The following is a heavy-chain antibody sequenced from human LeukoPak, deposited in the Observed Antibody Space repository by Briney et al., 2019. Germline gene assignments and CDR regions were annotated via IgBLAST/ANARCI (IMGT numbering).Heavy chain of an antibody. V-gene: IGHV4-34*01. CDR1: GGSFSGYY. CDR3: ARVSSWYGNYFDY. J-gene: IGHJ4*02. CDR2: INHSGST. D-gene: IGHD6-13*01. Sequence: SETLSLTCAVYGGSFSGYYWSWIRQPPGKGLEWIGEINHSGSTNYNPSLESRVTISVDTSKNQFSLKLSSVTAADTAVYYCARVSSWYGNYFDYWGQGTLVTVSS.